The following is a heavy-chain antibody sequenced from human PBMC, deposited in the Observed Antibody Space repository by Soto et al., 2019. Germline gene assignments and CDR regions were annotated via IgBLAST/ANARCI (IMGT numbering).Heavy chain of an antibody. D-gene: IGHD3-9*01. V-gene: IGHV3-30-3*01. CDR2: ISYDGSNK. CDR3: ARTLNYDILTGYPPEGYYYYYGMDV. J-gene: IGHJ6*02. Sequence: GGSLRLSCAASGFTFSSYAMHWVRQAPGKGLEWVAVISYDGSNKYYADSVKGRFTISRDNSKNTLYLQMNSLRAEDTAVYYCARTLNYDILTGYPPEGYYYYYGMDVWGQGTTVTVSS. CDR1: GFTFSSYA.